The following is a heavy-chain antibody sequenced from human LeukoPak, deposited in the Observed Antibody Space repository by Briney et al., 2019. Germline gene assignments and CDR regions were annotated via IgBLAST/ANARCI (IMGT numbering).Heavy chain of an antibody. CDR2: INPNSGGT. CDR1: GYTFTGYY. CDR3: ARTADILTGYHPTNWFDP. J-gene: IGHJ5*02. V-gene: IGHV1-2*02. D-gene: IGHD3-9*01. Sequence: ASVKVSCKASGYTFTGYYMHWARQAPGQGLEWMGWINPNSGGTNYAQKFQGRVTMTRDTSISTAYMELSRLRSDDTAVYYCARTADILTGYHPTNWFDPWGQGTLVTVSS.